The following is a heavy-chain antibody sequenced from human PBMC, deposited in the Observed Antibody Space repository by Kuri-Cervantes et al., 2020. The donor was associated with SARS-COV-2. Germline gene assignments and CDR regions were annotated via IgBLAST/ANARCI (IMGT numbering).Heavy chain of an antibody. V-gene: IGHV3-23*01. J-gene: IGHJ4*02. CDR3: AKDQWELLGGGY. CDR1: GFTFSSYA. D-gene: IGHD1-26*01. Sequence: GGSPSLSCAASGFTFSSYAMSWVRQAPGKGLEWVSAISGSGGSTYYADSVKGRFTISRDNSKNTLYLQMNSLRAEDTAVYYCAKDQWELLGGGYWGQGTLVTVSS. CDR2: ISGSGGST.